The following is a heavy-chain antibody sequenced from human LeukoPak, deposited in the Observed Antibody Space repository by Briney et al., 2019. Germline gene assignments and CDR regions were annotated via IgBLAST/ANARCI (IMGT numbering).Heavy chain of an antibody. J-gene: IGHJ5*02. CDR3: ARGRAIIWGSYRPNWFDP. Sequence: NPSETLSLTCAVYGGSFSGYYWSWIRQPPGKGLEWIGEINHSGSTNYNPSLKGRVTISVDTSKNQFSLKLSSVTAADTAVYYCARGRAIIWGSYRPNWFDPWGQGTLVTVSS. CDR2: INHSGST. CDR1: GGSFSGYY. D-gene: IGHD3-16*02. V-gene: IGHV4-34*01.